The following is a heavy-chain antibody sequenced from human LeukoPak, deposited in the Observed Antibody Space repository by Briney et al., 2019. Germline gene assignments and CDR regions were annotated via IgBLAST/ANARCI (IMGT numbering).Heavy chain of an antibody. CDR3: ARHRGQADLDF. CDR2: IYYSGST. V-gene: IGHV4-59*01. D-gene: IGHD3-10*01. CDR1: GGSINSYY. Sequence: PSETLSLTCTVSGGSINSYYWSWIRQPPGKGLEWIGYIYYSGSTSFNPSLKSRVIMSADMSKNQFSLKLSSVTAADTAVYYCARHRGQADLDFWGQGTLVTVSS. J-gene: IGHJ4*02.